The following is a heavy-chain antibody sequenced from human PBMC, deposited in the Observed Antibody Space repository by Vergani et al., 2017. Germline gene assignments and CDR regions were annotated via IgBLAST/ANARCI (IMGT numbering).Heavy chain of an antibody. CDR3: ATKSCGTPGCQIGYFRE. CDR1: GFTSSYYG. J-gene: IGHJ1*01. D-gene: IGHD1-1*01. CDR2: ISYEGTQK. Sequence: QVHPVESGGGVVQPGRSLRLSCVVSGFTSSYYGMHRVRQAPGKGLEWVAVISYEGTQKYYADSVKGRFTISRDNSKSTLYLQMNSLRTEDTAVYYCATKSCGTPGCQIGYFREWGQGTLVTVSS. V-gene: IGHV3-30*03.